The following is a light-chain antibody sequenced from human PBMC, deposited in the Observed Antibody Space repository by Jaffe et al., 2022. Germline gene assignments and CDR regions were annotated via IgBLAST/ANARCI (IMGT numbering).Light chain of an antibody. CDR2: GAS. V-gene: IGKV3-20*01. CDR1: QSVTSNY. J-gene: IGKJ1*01. CDR3: QQYSSSFWT. Sequence: ENVLTQSPGTLSLSPGERATLSCRASQSVTSNYLAWYQQRPGQAPRLLIYGASSRATGIPDRFSGSGSGTDFTLTISRLEPEDFAVYYCQQYSSSFWTFGQGTKVEIK.